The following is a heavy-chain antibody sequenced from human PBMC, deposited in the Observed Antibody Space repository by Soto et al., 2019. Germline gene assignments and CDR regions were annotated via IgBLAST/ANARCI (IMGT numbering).Heavy chain of an antibody. CDR3: ARDRYYGGNSGNWFDP. V-gene: IGHV4-31*03. J-gene: IGHJ5*02. D-gene: IGHD4-17*01. CDR1: GGSISSGGYY. Sequence: SETLSLTCTVSGGSISSGGYYWSWIRQHPGKGLEWIGYIYYSGSTYYNPSLKSRVTISVDTSKNQFSLKLSSVTAADTAVYYCARDRYYGGNSGNWFDPWGQGTLVTVS. CDR2: IYYSGST.